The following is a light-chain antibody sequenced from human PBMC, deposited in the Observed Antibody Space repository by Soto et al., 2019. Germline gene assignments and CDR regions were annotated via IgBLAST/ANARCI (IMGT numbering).Light chain of an antibody. CDR2: GAS. V-gene: IGKV3-11*01. Sequence: EIVLTQSPGTLSLSPGERATLSCRASQSLRSSLAWYQQKPGQAPRLLIYGASSRATGIPDRFSGSGSGTDYTLTITNLESEDFAVYYCQQRSNWPWTFGQGTKVDIK. CDR3: QQRSNWPWT. J-gene: IGKJ1*01. CDR1: QSLRSS.